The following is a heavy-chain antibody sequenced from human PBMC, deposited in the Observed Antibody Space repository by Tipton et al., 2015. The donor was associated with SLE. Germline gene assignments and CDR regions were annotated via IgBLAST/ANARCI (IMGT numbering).Heavy chain of an antibody. CDR1: GGSISSGSYY. V-gene: IGHV4-61*09. CDR2: IYFSGGA. Sequence: TLSLTCTVSGGSISSGSYYWSWIRQPAGKRLEWIGHIYFSGGANYNPSLKSRVTISVNTSRNQFSLNLSSVTAADTAVYFCTRAEFSSNWYMYWHFDLWGRGTLVTVSS. J-gene: IGHJ2*01. D-gene: IGHD6-13*01. CDR3: TRAEFSSNWYMYWHFDL.